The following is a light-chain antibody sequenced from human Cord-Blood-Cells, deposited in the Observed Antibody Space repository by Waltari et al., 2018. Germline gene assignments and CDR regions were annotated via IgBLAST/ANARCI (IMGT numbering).Light chain of an antibody. CDR3: CSYAGSSTFAV. V-gene: IGLV2-23*03. CDR2: EGS. Sequence: QSALTQPASVSGSPGQSITISCPGTSSDVGRYNLVSWYQQHPGKAPKLMIYEGSKRPSGVSNRFSGSKSGNTASLTISGLQAEDEADYYCCSYAGSSTFAVFGGGTKLTVL. J-gene: IGLJ3*02. CDR1: SSDVGRYNL.